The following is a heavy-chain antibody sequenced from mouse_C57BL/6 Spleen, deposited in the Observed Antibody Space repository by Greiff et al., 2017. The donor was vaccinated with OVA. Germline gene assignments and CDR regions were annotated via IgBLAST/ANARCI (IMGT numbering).Heavy chain of an antibody. CDR2: ISSGSSTI. D-gene: IGHD1-1*01. V-gene: IGHV5-17*01. CDR1: GFTFSDYG. J-gene: IGHJ1*03. CDR3: ATYYYGSSYGYFDV. Sequence: EVKVVESGGGLVKPGGSLKLSCAASGFTFSDYGMHWVRQAPEKGLEWVAYISSGSSTIYYADTVKGRFTISRDNAKNTLFLQMTSLRSEDTAMYYGATYYYGSSYGYFDVWGTGTTVTVSS.